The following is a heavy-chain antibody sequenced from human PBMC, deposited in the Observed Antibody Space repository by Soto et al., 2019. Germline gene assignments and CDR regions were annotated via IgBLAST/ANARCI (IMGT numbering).Heavy chain of an antibody. Sequence: GSLRLSCAVYGGSFSGYYWSWIRQPPGKGLEWIGEINHSGSTNYNPSLKRRVTISVDTSKNQFSLKLSSVTAADTAVYYCARARGYSYGYYYYYGMDVWGQGTTVTVSS. V-gene: IGHV4-34*01. J-gene: IGHJ6*02. CDR1: GGSFSGYY. CDR3: ARARGYSYGYYYYYGMDV. D-gene: IGHD5-18*01. CDR2: INHSGST.